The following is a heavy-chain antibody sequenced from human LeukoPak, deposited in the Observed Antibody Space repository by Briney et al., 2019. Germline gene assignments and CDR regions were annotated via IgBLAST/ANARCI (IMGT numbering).Heavy chain of an antibody. CDR3: TRTQYDSSGNFYFDN. CDR1: GYRFSSYY. V-gene: IGHV1-46*01. CDR2: INPTGGRT. D-gene: IGHD3-22*01. Sequence: ASVKASCKASGYRFSSYYIHWVRQAPGEGLEWMGMINPTGGRTRYAQRFQGRVTMARDTSTSTVDMELSSLKSEDKAVYYCTRTQYDSSGNFYFDNGGQGTLVTVSS. J-gene: IGHJ4*02.